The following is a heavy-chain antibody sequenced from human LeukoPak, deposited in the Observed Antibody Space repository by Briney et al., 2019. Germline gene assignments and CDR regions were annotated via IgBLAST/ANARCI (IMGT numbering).Heavy chain of an antibody. CDR2: IKEDGSEK. CDR1: GFTFSTYW. CDR3: ARVRGIVVEVPTNNCFDP. J-gene: IGHJ5*02. D-gene: IGHD2-15*01. Sequence: GGSLRLSRVASGFTFSTYWMSWVRQAPGKGLEWVANIKEDGSEKYYVDSVKGRFTISRDNAKNSLYLQMTSLRAEDTAVYYCARVRGIVVEVPTNNCFDPWGQGTLVTVSS. V-gene: IGHV3-7*01.